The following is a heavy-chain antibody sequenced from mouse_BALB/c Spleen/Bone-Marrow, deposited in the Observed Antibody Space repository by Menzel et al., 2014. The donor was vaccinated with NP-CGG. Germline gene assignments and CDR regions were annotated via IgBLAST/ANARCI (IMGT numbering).Heavy chain of an antibody. Sequence: VKVVESGGGLVQPGGSLRLSCGISGFTFTDYYMSWVRQPPGKALEWLGFIRNKANGYTTEYSASVQGRFTISRDNSQSILYLQMNSLRPEDSATYYCARGRNYDINWYFYFVVARTTATISS. CDR2: IRNKANGYTT. CDR3: ARGRNYDINWYFYF. CDR1: GFTFTDYY. J-gene: IGHJ1*01. D-gene: IGHD1-1*01. V-gene: IGHV7-3*02.